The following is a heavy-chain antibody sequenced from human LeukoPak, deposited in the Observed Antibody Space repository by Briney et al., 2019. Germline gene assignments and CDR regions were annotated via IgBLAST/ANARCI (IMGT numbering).Heavy chain of an antibody. CDR1: GFTFGSYA. V-gene: IGHV3-30*02. D-gene: IGHD3-3*01. CDR2: IRYDGSNK. Sequence: PGGSLRLSCAASGFTFGSYAMSWVRQAPGKGLEGVAFIRYDGSNKYYADSVKGRFTISRDNSKNTLYLQMNSLRAEDTAVYYCAKGDGGTALWSGSKIKDWGQGTLVTVSS. J-gene: IGHJ4*02. CDR3: AKGDGGTALWSGSKIKD.